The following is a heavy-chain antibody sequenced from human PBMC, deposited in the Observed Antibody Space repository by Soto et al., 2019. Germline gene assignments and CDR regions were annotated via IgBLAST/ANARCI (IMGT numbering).Heavy chain of an antibody. CDR3: ATRGIVGPIY. V-gene: IGHV4-4*02. CDR1: DGSINNGDW. Sequence: QVQLQESGTGLVEPSGTLSLTCNVYDGSINNGDWCSWVRQPPGKGLEWIGEVYHNGNTNYNASLKRRVAVSVAKSRTQFSLRLTSVTPADTAVYYCATRGIVGPIYWGQGTLVTVSS. D-gene: IGHD1-26*01. CDR2: VYHNGNT. J-gene: IGHJ4*02.